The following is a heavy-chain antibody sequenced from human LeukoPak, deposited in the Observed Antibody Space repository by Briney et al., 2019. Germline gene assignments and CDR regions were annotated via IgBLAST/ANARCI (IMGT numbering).Heavy chain of an antibody. CDR1: GGTFSSYA. Sequence: ASVKVSCKASGGTFSSYAISWVRQAPGQGLEWMGWMNPNSGNTGYAQKFQGRVTMTRDTSTSTVYMELSSLRSEDTAVYYCARTLIQLKNGMDVWGQGTTVTVSS. CDR3: ARTLIQLKNGMDV. V-gene: IGHV1-8*01. CDR2: MNPNSGNT. D-gene: IGHD5-18*01. J-gene: IGHJ6*02.